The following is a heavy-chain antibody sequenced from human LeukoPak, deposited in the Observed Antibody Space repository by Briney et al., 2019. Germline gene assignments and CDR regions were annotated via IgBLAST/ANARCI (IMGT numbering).Heavy chain of an antibody. J-gene: IGHJ4*02. CDR1: GFTFSSYW. CDR3: ARDDYGDYS. CDR2: IKQDGSEK. Sequence: GGSLRLSCAASGFTFSSYWMSWVRQAPGKGLEWVANIKQDGSEKYYVDSVKGRFTISRDNAENTLSLEMNSLRLEDTATSYCARDDYGDYSWGQGTLVTVSS. V-gene: IGHV3-7*01. D-gene: IGHD4-17*01.